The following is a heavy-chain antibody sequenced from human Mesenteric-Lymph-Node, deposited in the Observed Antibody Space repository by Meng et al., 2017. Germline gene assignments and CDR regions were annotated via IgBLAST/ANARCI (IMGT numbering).Heavy chain of an antibody. J-gene: IGHJ3*02. CDR3: ARDSIVGRTDDASDI. D-gene: IGHD1-26*01. Sequence: GESLKISCVASGFTFSRYWMTWVRQAPGKGLEWVANIKRDGSEKYYVDSVKGRFTISRDNAKNSLYLQLNSLRAEDTALYYCARDSIVGRTDDASDIWGQGTMVTVSS. CDR2: IKRDGSEK. CDR1: GFTFSRYW. V-gene: IGHV3-7*01.